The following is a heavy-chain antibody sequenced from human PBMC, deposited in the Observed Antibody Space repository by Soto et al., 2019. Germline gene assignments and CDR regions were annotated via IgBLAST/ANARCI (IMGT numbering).Heavy chain of an antibody. CDR3: AKDFTDYYDSSGKDY. J-gene: IGHJ4*02. D-gene: IGHD3-22*01. CDR2: ISWNSGSI. CDR1: GFTFDDYA. Sequence: EVQLVESGGGLVQPGRSLRLSCAASGFTFDDYAMHWVRQAPGKGLEWVSGISWNSGSIGYADSVKGRFTISRDNAKNSLYLQMNSLRAEDTALYYCAKDFTDYYDSSGKDYWGQGTLVTVSS. V-gene: IGHV3-9*01.